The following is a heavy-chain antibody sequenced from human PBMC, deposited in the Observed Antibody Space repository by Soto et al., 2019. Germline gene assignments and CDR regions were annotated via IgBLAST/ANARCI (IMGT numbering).Heavy chain of an antibody. CDR1: GGSISSSNW. Sequence: PSETLSLSCAVSGGSISSSNWWSWVRQPPGKGLEWIGEIYHSGSTNYNPSLKSRVTISVDKSKNQFSLKLSSVTAADTAVYYCLRRAFWVLFRAFDIRGQGTMDTGSS. J-gene: IGHJ3*02. V-gene: IGHV4-4*02. CDR2: IYHSGST. CDR3: LRRAFWVLFRAFDI. D-gene: IGHD1-1*01.